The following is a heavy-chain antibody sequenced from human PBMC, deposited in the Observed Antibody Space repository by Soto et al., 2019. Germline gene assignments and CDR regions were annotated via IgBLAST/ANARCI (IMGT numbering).Heavy chain of an antibody. Sequence: GGSLRLSCSVFVFTFINYAMHWVRQAPGKGLQYVSSISSNGGSTYYADSVKGRFTISRDNSKNTLYLQMSSLRVEDTAVYYCVKDRYVDYWGQGNLVTVSS. V-gene: IGHV3-64D*06. J-gene: IGHJ4*02. CDR1: VFTFINYA. CDR2: ISSNGGST. CDR3: VKDRYVDY.